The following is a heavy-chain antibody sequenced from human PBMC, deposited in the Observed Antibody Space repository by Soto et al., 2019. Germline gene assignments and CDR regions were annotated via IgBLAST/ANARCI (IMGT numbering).Heavy chain of an antibody. CDR2: IIPTFGRT. Sequence: ASVKVSCKASGYTFTGYYMHWVRQAPGQGLEWMGWIIPTFGRTNYAQKFQGRLTFPADDSTSTAYMELPSRESDDTAVYYCARDPQSSFAMDVWGQGTTVTVSS. D-gene: IGHD3-10*01. CDR1: GYTFTGYY. V-gene: IGHV1-2*02. J-gene: IGHJ6*02. CDR3: ARDPQSSFAMDV.